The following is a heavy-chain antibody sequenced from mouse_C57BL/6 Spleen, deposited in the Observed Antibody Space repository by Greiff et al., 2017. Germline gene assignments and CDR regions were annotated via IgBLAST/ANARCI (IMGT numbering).Heavy chain of an antibody. CDR3: ARTMGRGVYFDY. CDR1: GFTFSDYG. D-gene: IGHD4-1*01. CDR2: ISSGSSTI. Sequence: EVKLMESGGGLVKPGGSLKLSCAASGFTFSDYGMHWVRQAPEKGLEWVAYISSGSSTIYYADTVKGRFTISRDNAKNTLFLQMTSLRSEDTAMYYCARTMGRGVYFDYWGQGTTLTVSS. J-gene: IGHJ2*01. V-gene: IGHV5-17*01.